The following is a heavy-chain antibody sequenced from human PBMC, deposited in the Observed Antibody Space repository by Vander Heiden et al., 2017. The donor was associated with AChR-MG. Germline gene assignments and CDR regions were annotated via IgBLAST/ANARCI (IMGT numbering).Heavy chain of an antibody. CDR2: ISWNSGSI. CDR3: AKEAEVGTVIAHWFDP. J-gene: IGHJ5*02. D-gene: IGHD4-4*01. Sequence: EVQLVESGGGLVQPGRSLRLSCAASGFTFDDYAMHWVRQAPGKGLEWVSGISWNSGSIGYADSVKGRFTISRDNAKNSLYLQMNSLRAEDTALYYCAKEAEVGTVIAHWFDPWGQGTLVTVSS. CDR1: GFTFDDYA. V-gene: IGHV3-9*01.